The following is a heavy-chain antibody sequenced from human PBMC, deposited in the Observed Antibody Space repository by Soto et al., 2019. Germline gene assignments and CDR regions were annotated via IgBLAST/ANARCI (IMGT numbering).Heavy chain of an antibody. CDR1: GFTVRTND. D-gene: IGHD6-19*01. V-gene: IGHV3-66*01. J-gene: IGHJ4*02. CDR2: IHRVENSKYSDST. CDR3: ARDGSGPFDY. Sequence: EVQLVESGGGLIQAGGSLRLSCAASGFTVRTNDMSWVRQAPGKGLGWIALIHRVENSKYSDSTYYADSVRDRITISRDNSKTTVDLQMNDLSTEDTAMYYCARDGSGPFDYWGQGSLVTVSS.